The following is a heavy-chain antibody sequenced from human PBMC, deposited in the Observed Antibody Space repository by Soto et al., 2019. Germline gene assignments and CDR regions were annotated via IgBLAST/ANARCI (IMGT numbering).Heavy chain of an antibody. V-gene: IGHV3-21*01. CDR1: GFTFSSYS. J-gene: IGHJ5*02. CDR3: ERGGQPTLGFDT. D-gene: IGHD3-16*01. CDR2: ISSSSSYI. Sequence: GGSLRLSCAASGFTFSSYSMNWVRQAPGKGLEWVSSISSSSSYIYYADSVKGRFSISRDNAKNSLYLQMNSLRAEDTAGYCCERGGQPTLGFDTWGQGTLVTVSS.